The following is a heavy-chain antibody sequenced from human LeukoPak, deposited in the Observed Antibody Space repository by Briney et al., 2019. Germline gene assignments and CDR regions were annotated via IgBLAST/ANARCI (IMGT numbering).Heavy chain of an antibody. CDR1: GYTFTSYD. CDR3: ARVGATEFFQH. J-gene: IGHJ1*01. Sequence: ASVKVSCKASGYTFTSYDINWVRQATGQGLEWMGWMNPNSGNTGYAQKFQGRFTVTRNTSISTAYMELSSLRSEDTAVYYCARVGATEFFQHWGQGTLVTVSS. CDR2: MNPNSGNT. D-gene: IGHD1-26*01. V-gene: IGHV1-8*01.